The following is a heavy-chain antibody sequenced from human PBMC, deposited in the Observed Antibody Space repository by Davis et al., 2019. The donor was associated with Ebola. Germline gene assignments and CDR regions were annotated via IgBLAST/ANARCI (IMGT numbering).Heavy chain of an antibody. V-gene: IGHV4-59*01. J-gene: IGHJ4*02. D-gene: IGHD4-17*01. CDR2: IYYSGSP. Sequence: SETLSLTCIVSGGSISPYYWNWIRQAPGKGLEWIGYIYYSGSPNYNRSLKSRVTISVDPSKNQFSLKLTSVTAADTAVYYCARGDYGGSQFDYWGQGTLVTVSS. CDR1: GGSISPYY. CDR3: ARGDYGGSQFDY.